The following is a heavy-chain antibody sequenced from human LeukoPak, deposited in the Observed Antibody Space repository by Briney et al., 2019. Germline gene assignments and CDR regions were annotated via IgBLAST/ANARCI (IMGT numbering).Heavy chain of an antibody. CDR2: ISAYNGNT. D-gene: IGHD3-10*01. J-gene: IGHJ6*03. CDR3: ARWGLLWFGESSHYYYYMDV. CDR1: GYTFTSYG. V-gene: IGHV1-18*01. Sequence: ASVKVSCKASGYTFTSYGISWVRQAPGQGLEWMGWISAYNGNTNYAQKLQGRVTMTTDTSTSTAYMELRSLRSDDTAVYYCARWGLLWFGESSHYYYYMDVWGKGTTVTISS.